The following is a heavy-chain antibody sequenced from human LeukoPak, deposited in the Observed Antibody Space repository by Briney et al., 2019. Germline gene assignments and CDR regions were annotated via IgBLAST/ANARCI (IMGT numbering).Heavy chain of an antibody. V-gene: IGHV3-7*01. J-gene: IGHJ4*02. D-gene: IGHD4-11*01. CDR2: IKEDGSEK. CDR1: GFTFGTYW. CDR3: AKGHDYRLDLTSDY. Sequence: QSGGSLRLSCAASGFTFGTYWMTWVRQAPGKGLEWVANIKEDGSEKYYVDSVKGRFTISRDNAKNSLFLQMNSPRDEDTAVYYCAKGHDYRLDLTSDYWGQGTLVTVSS.